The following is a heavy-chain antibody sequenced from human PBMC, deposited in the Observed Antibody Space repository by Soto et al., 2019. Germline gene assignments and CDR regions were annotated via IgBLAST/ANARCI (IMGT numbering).Heavy chain of an antibody. D-gene: IGHD1-1*01. Sequence: QVHLVQSGAEVKKPGASVKVSCKGFGYIFTTYGITWVRQAPGQGLEWMGWISAHNGNTNYAQKLQGRVTVTRDTSKSTAYMELRNLRSDDTAVYYCARGRYGDYWGQGALVTVSS. J-gene: IGHJ4*02. CDR2: ISAHNGNT. CDR1: GYIFTTYG. CDR3: ARGRYGDY. V-gene: IGHV1-18*01.